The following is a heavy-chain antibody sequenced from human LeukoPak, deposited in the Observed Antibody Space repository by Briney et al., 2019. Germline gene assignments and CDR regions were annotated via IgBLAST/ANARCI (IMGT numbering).Heavy chain of an antibody. J-gene: IGHJ4*02. CDR3: ARVRYSSGWPLFDY. CDR2: ISAYNGNT. CDR1: GYTFTSYG. Sequence: ASVKVSCKASGYTFTSYGISWVRHAPGQGLELMGWISAYNGNTNYAQKLQGRVTMTTDTSTSTAYMELRSLRSDDTAVYYCARVRYSSGWPLFDYWGQGTLVTVSS. V-gene: IGHV1-18*01. D-gene: IGHD6-19*01.